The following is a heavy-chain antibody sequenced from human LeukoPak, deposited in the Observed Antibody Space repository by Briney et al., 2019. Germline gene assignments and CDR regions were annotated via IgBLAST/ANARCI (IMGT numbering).Heavy chain of an antibody. J-gene: IGHJ6*02. V-gene: IGHV4-59*01. D-gene: IGHD3-22*01. CDR3: ARSYDSRGYYYYGMDV. CDR1: GGSISSYY. Sequence: SETLSLTCTVSGGSISSYYWSWIRQPPGKGLEWIGYIYYSGSPNYNPSLKSRVTISLDTSKNQFSLRLSSVTAADTAVYYCARSYDSRGYYYYGMDVWGQGTTVTVSS. CDR2: IYYSGSP.